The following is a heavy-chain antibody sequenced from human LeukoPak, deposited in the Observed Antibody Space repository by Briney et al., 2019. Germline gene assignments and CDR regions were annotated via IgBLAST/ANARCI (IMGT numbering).Heavy chain of an antibody. D-gene: IGHD3-10*01. V-gene: IGHV3-74*01. CDR1: GFTFSSYW. CDR3: ARGGSGSYYPY. Sequence: GGSLRLSCAASGFTFSSYWMHWVRQAPGKGLVWVSRINADGSDTDYADSVKGRFTISRDNAQNTLYPQMNSLRADDTAVHYCARGGSGSYYPYWGQGTLVTVSS. J-gene: IGHJ4*02. CDR2: INADGSDT.